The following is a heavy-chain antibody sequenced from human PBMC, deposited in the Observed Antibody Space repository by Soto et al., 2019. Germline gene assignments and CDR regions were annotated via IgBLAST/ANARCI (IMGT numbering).Heavy chain of an antibody. CDR1: GGTISRSY. Sequence: QVQLQESGPGLVKPSETLSLTCTASGGTISRSYWSWFRHPPGKGLEGIGYMYNTGSTVNNPSFRSRVTISVDTSKNQFSLKLNSVTAADTAVYYCARDLWGYCGTDCYPLDVWGQGTTVTVSS. V-gene: IGHV4-59*01. D-gene: IGHD2-21*02. CDR3: ARDLWGYCGTDCYPLDV. J-gene: IGHJ6*02. CDR2: MYNTGST.